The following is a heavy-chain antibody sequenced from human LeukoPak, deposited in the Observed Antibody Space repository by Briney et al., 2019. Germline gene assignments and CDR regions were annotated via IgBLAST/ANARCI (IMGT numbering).Heavy chain of an antibody. CDR2: TYYRSKWYN. CDR1: GGSVSSNSAA. V-gene: IGHV6-1*01. Sequence: SQTLSLTCAISGGSVSSNSAAWNWIRQSPSRGLEWLGRTYYRSKWYNDYAVAVNSRITSNPDTSKNQFSLQLNSVTPEDTAVYYCARTAAFTRGIFDSWGQGTLVSVSS. CDR3: ARTAAFTRGIFDS. D-gene: IGHD6-13*01. J-gene: IGHJ4*02.